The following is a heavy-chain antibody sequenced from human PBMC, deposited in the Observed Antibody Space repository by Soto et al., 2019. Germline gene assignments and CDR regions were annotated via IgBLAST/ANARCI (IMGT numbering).Heavy chain of an antibody. V-gene: IGHV1-69*01. D-gene: IGHD3-16*02. CDR2: IIPIFGGA. J-gene: IGHJ6*02. CDR1: GVTFSNAA. Sequence: VQVVQPEAEAKRPGSSVKLSCRVSGVTFSNAAFSWVRQAPGQGLEWMGGIIPIFGGAKYAQKFQSKVKITADELTDVVYMEENSFRIDDTAVYFGARDGDYRYQDGTTEYFGMDVWGQGTTLTVSS. CDR3: ARDGDYRYQDGTTEYFGMDV.